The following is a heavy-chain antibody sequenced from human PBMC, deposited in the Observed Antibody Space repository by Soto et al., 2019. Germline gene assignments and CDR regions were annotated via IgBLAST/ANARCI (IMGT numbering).Heavy chain of an antibody. Sequence: QVQLQASGPGLVKPSDTLSLTCTVSGDSIGTYNWGWIRQPPGKRLEWIGYIYSNGGTSYNPALKSRVTISAATSTKQFSLRLSSVTAADTAVYYCVRQGIGALHGLVDVWGQGTTVTVSS. D-gene: IGHD1-26*01. J-gene: IGHJ6*02. V-gene: IGHV4-59*08. CDR1: GDSIGTYN. CDR3: VRQGIGALHGLVDV. CDR2: IYSNGGT.